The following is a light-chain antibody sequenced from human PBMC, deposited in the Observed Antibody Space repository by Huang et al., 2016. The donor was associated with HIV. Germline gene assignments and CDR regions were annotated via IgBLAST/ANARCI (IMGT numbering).Light chain of an antibody. Sequence: AIRMTQSPSSLSASIGDRVTITCRASQDIGSSLAWYQQRPGKAPVLLIYDAATLQRGVPSRFTGSGSRTVFTLTIACLQVEDVATYFCQHSDGLSPLTFGGGTKVDIK. CDR3: QHSDGLSPLT. CDR1: QDIGSS. J-gene: IGKJ4*01. CDR2: DAA. V-gene: IGKV1-8*01.